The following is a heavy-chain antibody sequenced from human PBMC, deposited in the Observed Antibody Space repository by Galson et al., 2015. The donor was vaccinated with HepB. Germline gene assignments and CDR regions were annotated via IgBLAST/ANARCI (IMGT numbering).Heavy chain of an antibody. CDR3: ARDGSRHTSGWYDRGRLDY. D-gene: IGHD6-19*01. Sequence: SLRLSCAASGFSFNLFWMSWVRQAPGKGLEWVANIKQDGSDKYYLDSVKGRFTISRDNSKNSVFPQMSSLSVEDAAVYYCARDGSRHTSGWYDRGRLDYWGQGTLVTVSS. CDR1: GFSFNLFW. V-gene: IGHV3-7*03. CDR2: IKQDGSDK. J-gene: IGHJ4*02.